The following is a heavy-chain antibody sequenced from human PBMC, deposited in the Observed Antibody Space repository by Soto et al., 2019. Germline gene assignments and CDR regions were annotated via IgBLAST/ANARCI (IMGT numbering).Heavy chain of an antibody. CDR2: IQTDNDHA. D-gene: IGHD3-9*01. CDR3: AKDLGSGYRFDY. Sequence: ASVKVSCKASGYTFLKYCINWVRHAPGQGLEWMGGIQTDNDHASFAQKFEGRVTMTTDTSTRTVYMELRDLSSDDTAVYYCAKDLGSGYRFDYWGQGTPVTVSS. J-gene: IGHJ4*02. CDR1: GYTFLKYC. V-gene: IGHV1-18*01.